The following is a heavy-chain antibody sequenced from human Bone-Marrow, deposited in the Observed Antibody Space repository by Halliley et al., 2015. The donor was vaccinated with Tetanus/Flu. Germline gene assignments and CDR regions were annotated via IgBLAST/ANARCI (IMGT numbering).Heavy chain of an antibody. Sequence: TLSLTCAVYGGSFSGYYWTWIRQPPGKGLEWVGEIHHSGSAKYNPSLESRVTISLDTSKNQFSLKLTSVVAEDMAVYYCARGLAYCGGDCSGSFDYWGQGTLVTVSS. V-gene: IGHV4-34*01. J-gene: IGHJ4*02. D-gene: IGHD2-21*02. CDR2: IHHSGSA. CDR1: GGSFSGYY. CDR3: ARGLAYCGGDCSGSFDY.